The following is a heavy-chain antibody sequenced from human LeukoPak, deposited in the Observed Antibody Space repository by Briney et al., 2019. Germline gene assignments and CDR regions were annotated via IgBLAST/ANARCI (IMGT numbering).Heavy chain of an antibody. D-gene: IGHD6-19*01. CDR1: GYTFTRYY. J-gene: IGHJ4*02. V-gene: IGHV1-2*02. CDR3: ARDPAAVAGTGGDY. Sequence: GAAVKVSCKACGYTFTRYYLHGVGQAPARGLEGMGWINPNSGGTNYAKKCQGSVTMTRDTSISTAYMELSRLRSDDTAVYYCARDPAAVAGTGGDYWGQGTLVTVSS. CDR2: INPNSGGT.